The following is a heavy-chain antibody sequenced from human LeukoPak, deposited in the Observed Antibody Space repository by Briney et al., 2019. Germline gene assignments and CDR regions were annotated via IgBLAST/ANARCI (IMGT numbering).Heavy chain of an antibody. J-gene: IGHJ3*02. CDR1: GYTFTSYG. D-gene: IGHD3-22*01. V-gene: IGHV1-18*01. Sequence: GASVKVSCKASGYTFTSYGISWVRQAPGQGLEWMGWISAYNGNTNYAQKLQGRVTMTTDTSTSTAYMELRSLRSDDTAVYYCARAVIVVGYDAFDIWGQETMVTVSS. CDR3: ARAVIVVGYDAFDI. CDR2: ISAYNGNT.